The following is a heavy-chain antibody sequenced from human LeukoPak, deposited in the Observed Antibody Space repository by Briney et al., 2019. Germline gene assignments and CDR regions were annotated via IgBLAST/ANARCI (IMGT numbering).Heavy chain of an antibody. J-gene: IGHJ4*02. CDR3: ARHTGEGYNYYNC. V-gene: IGHV5-51*01. CDR2: IFPGDSDT. CDR1: GYSFTSYW. D-gene: IGHD5-24*01. Sequence: GESLKISCKGSGYSFTSYWIGWVRQMPGKGLEWMGIIFPGDSDTRYSPSFQGQVTIPADKSISTAYLQWSSLKASDTAMYYCARHTGEGYNYYNCWGQGTLVTVSS.